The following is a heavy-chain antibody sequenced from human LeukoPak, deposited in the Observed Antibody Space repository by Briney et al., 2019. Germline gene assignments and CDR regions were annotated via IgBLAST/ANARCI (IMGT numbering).Heavy chain of an antibody. J-gene: IGHJ4*02. CDR2: ISGYNGNT. CDR1: GYTFTSYG. Sequence: ASVKVSCKASGYTFTSYGISWVRQAPGQRLEWMGWISGYNGNTDYAQKVQGRVTMTTDTSTGTAYMELRNLTSDDTAVYYCARKSYYDTSGYYEDFDYWGQGTLVTVSS. V-gene: IGHV1-18*01. CDR3: ARKSYYDTSGYYEDFDY. D-gene: IGHD3-22*01.